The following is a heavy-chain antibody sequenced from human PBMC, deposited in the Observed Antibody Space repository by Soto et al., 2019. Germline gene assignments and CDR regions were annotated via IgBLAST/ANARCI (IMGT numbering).Heavy chain of an antibody. CDR3: ARGMTTVATLDY. J-gene: IGHJ4*02. V-gene: IGHV4-30-2*01. CDR1: GGSISSGGYS. CDR2: IYHSGST. D-gene: IGHD4-4*01. Sequence: QLQLQESGSGLVKPSQTLSLTCAVSGGSISSGGYSWSWIRQPPGKGLEWIGYIYHSGSTYYNPSLKTRITISVDGSKNQFSLKPSSVTAADTAVYYGARGMTTVATLDYWGQGTPVTVSS.